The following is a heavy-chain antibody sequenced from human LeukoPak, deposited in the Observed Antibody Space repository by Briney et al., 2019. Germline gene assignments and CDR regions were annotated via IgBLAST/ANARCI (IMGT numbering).Heavy chain of an antibody. CDR2: IYHSGST. CDR3: ARADYYGSGNFDY. V-gene: IGHV4-30-2*01. J-gene: IGHJ4*02. Sequence: SQTLSLTCAVSGGSISSGGYSWSWIRQPPGNGLEWIGYIYHSGSTYYNPSLKSRVTISVDRSKNQFSLKLSSVTAADTAVYYCARADYYGSGNFDYWGQGTLVTVSS. CDR1: GGSISSGGYS. D-gene: IGHD3-10*01.